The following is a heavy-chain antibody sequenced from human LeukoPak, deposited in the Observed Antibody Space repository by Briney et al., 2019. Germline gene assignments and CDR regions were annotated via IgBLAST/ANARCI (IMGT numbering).Heavy chain of an antibody. CDR3: AKDEGVVLSTSFDFGH. Sequence: GGSLRLSCVVSGFTFSTYAMSWVRQAPGKGLEWVAFISGSGRNTYYADSVKGRFTISRDNFRNTPSLQMNSLRPDDTAIYYCAKDEGVVLSTSFDFGHWGQGTLVAVSS. CDR1: GFTFSTYA. CDR2: ISGSGRNT. D-gene: IGHD3-10*01. V-gene: IGHV3-23*01. J-gene: IGHJ4*02.